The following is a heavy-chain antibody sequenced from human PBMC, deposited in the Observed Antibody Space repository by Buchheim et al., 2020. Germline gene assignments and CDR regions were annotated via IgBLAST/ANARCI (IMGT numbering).Heavy chain of an antibody. V-gene: IGHV3-23*01. D-gene: IGHD2-15*01. CDR1: GFTFSSYA. Sequence: EVQLLESGGGLVQPGGSLRLSCAASGFTFSSYAMSWVRQAPGKGLEWVSAISGSGGSTYYADSVKGRFTISRDNSKNTLYLQMNSLRAEDTAVYYCAKPPLHWDIVVVVAATYYGMDVWGQGTT. CDR2: ISGSGGST. J-gene: IGHJ6*02. CDR3: AKPPLHWDIVVVVAATYYGMDV.